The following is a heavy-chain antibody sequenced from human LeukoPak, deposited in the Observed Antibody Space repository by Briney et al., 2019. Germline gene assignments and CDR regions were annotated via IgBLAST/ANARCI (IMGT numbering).Heavy chain of an antibody. CDR2: VHYSGSA. D-gene: IGHD1-26*01. J-gene: IGHJ4*02. CDR1: GVSISSYY. Sequence: SETLSLTCTVSGVSISSYYWSWIRQPPRKGLEWIGYVHYSGSAHYNPSLKSRVTISVDTSKNQFSLQVNSVTAADTAIYYCAGGTYYYFDYWGQGTLVTVSS. CDR3: AGGTYYYFDY. V-gene: IGHV4-59*01.